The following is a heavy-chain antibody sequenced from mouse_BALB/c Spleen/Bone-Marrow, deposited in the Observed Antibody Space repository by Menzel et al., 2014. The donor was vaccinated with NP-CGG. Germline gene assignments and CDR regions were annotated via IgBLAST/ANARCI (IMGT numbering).Heavy chain of an antibody. J-gene: IGHJ2*01. Sequence: QVQLKQSGAELAKPGASVKMSCKASGYTFTNYWIHWVKQRPGQGLEWIGYINPSTGYTEYNQKFKDKATLTADKSSSTAYMRLSSLTSEDSAVYYCARRGLYVDYWGQGTTLTVSS. V-gene: IGHV1-7*01. D-gene: IGHD3-1*01. CDR2: INPSTGYT. CDR1: GYTFTNYW. CDR3: ARRGLYVDY.